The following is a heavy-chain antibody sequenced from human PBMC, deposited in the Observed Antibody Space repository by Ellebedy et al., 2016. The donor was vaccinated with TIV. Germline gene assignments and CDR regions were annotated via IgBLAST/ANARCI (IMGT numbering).Heavy chain of an antibody. J-gene: IGHJ4*02. CDR2: ISSSSSYI. CDR1: GFTFSSYA. V-gene: IGHV3-21*01. D-gene: IGHD3-3*01. Sequence: GGSLRLXXAASGFTFSSYAMSWVRQAPGKGLEWVSSISSSSSYIYYADSVKGRFTISRDNAKNSLYLQMNSLRAEDTAVYYCARDGSVFGVVMKPDYWGQGTLVTVSS. CDR3: ARDGSVFGVVMKPDY.